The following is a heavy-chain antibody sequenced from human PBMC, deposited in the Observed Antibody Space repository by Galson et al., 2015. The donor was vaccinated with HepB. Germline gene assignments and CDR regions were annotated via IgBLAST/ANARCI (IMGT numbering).Heavy chain of an antibody. CDR1: GGSISSGDYY. V-gene: IGHV4-30-4*01. CDR3: ARESILYPLWFGEFSPRGDYYGLDV. CDR2: IYYSGST. J-gene: IGHJ6*02. Sequence: LSLTCTVSGGSISSGDYYWSWIRQSPGKGLEWIGYIYYSGSTYYNPSLKSRVTISVDTSKNQFSLKLSSVTAADTAVYYCARESILYPLWFGEFSPRGDYYGLDVWGQGTTVTVSS. D-gene: IGHD3-10*01.